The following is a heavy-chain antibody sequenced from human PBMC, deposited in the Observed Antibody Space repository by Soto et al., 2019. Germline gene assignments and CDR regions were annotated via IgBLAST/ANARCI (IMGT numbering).Heavy chain of an antibody. CDR2: IYYSGST. D-gene: IGHD3-10*01. CDR1: GGSISSSSYY. Sequence: SETLSLTCTVSGGSISSSSYYWGWIRQPPGKGLEWIGSIYYSGSTYYNPSLKSRVTISVDTSKNQFSPKLSSVTAADTAVYYCARHILLWFGELWGPTFDYWGQGTLVTVSS. J-gene: IGHJ4*02. V-gene: IGHV4-39*01. CDR3: ARHILLWFGELWGPTFDY.